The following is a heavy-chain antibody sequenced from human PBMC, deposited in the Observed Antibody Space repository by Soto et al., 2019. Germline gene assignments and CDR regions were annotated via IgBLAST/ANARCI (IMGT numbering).Heavy chain of an antibody. CDR2: IWYDGSNK. J-gene: IGHJ5*02. V-gene: IGHV3-33*01. CDR1: GFTFSSYG. CDR3: ARGSGPPNSMTTVTNNWFDP. Sequence: GGSLRLSCAASGFTFSSYGMHWVRQAPGKGLEWVAVIWYDGSNKYYADSVKGRFTISRDNSKNTLYLQMNSLRAEDTAVYYCARGSGPPNSMTTVTNNWFDPWGQGTLVTVSS. D-gene: IGHD4-17*01.